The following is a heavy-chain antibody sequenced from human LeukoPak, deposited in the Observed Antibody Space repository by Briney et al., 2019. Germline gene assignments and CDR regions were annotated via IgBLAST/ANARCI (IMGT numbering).Heavy chain of an antibody. CDR2: IKQDGSEK. V-gene: IGHV3-7*03. D-gene: IGHD3-10*01. J-gene: IGHJ4*02. Sequence: GGSLRLSCAASGFTFSSYWMSWVRQAPGKGLEWVANIKQDGSEKYYVDSVKGRFTISRDNAKNSLYLQMNSLRAEDTAVYYCARENTMVRGALGRDYFDYWDQGTLVTVSS. CDR3: ARENTMVRGALGRDYFDY. CDR1: GFTFSSYW.